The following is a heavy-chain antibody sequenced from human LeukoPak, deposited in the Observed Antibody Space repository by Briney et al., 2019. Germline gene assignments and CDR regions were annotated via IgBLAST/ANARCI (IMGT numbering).Heavy chain of an antibody. V-gene: IGHV3-48*03. Sequence: GGSLRLSCAASGFTFFSYEMNWVRQAPGKGLEWVSYISSSGSTICYADSVKGRFAISRDNAKNSLYLQMNSLRAEDTAVYYCARDRGWGMDVWGKGTTVTISS. CDR1: GFTFFSYE. D-gene: IGHD5-12*01. CDR3: ARDRGWGMDV. J-gene: IGHJ6*03. CDR2: ISSSGSTI.